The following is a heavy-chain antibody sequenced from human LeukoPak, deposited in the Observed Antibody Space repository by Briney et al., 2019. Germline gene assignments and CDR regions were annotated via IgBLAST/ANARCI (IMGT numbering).Heavy chain of an antibody. CDR3: ARGRSVGATPYYFDY. Sequence: SETLSLTCAVYGGSFSGYYWSWIRQPPGKGREWIGEINHSGSTNYNPSLKSRVTISVDTSKNQFSLKLSSVTAADTAVYYCARGRSVGATPYYFDYWGQGTLVTVSS. J-gene: IGHJ4*02. V-gene: IGHV4-34*01. CDR2: INHSGST. D-gene: IGHD1-26*01. CDR1: GGSFSGYY.